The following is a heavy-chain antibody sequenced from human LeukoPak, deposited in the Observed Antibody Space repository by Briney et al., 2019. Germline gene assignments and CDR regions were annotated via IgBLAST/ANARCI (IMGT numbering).Heavy chain of an antibody. CDR2: ISYSGNT. CDR3: ARHCGGDCVHAFDI. CDR1: GRSISSSRSY. D-gene: IGHD2-21*02. Sequence: SETLSLTCTVSGRSISSSRSYWGWIRQPPGKGLEWIGTISYSGNTYYKPSLKSRVTISVDTSKNQFSLRLSSVTAADTAVHYCARHCGGDCVHAFDIWGQGTMVTVSS. V-gene: IGHV4-39*01. J-gene: IGHJ3*02.